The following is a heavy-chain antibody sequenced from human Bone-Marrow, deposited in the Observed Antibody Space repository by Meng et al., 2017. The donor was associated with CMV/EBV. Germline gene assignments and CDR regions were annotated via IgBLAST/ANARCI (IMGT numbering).Heavy chain of an antibody. CDR2: IYPGDSDT. D-gene: IGHD6-13*01. V-gene: IGHV5-51*01. J-gene: IGHJ6*02. CDR3: ARLGIAAAGTGNYYYYGMDV. CDR1: GYSFTSYW. Sequence: GESLKISCKGSGYSFTSYWIGWVRQMPGKGLEWMGIIYPGDSDTRYSPSFQGQVTISADKSISTAYLQWSSLKASDTDMYYCARLGIAAAGTGNYYYYGMDVWGQGTTVTVSS.